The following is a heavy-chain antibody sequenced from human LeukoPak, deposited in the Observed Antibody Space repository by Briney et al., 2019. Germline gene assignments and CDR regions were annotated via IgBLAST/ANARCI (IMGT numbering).Heavy chain of an antibody. D-gene: IGHD6-13*01. Sequence: GGSLRLSCEASGFTFSIYGMHWVRQAPAKGLEWVAFIRYDGSNKYYADSVKGRLTISRDNSKNTLYLQMNSLRAEDTAVYYCAKVQTPGTHFFDYWGQGTLVTVSS. CDR2: IRYDGSNK. J-gene: IGHJ4*02. CDR3: AKVQTPGTHFFDY. V-gene: IGHV3-30*02. CDR1: GFTFSIYG.